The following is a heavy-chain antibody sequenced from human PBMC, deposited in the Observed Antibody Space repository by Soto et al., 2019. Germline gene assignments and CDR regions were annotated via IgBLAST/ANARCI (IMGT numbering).Heavy chain of an antibody. Sequence: PSETLSLTCTVSGGSISGYYWSWIRQPPGKGLEWIGYIYYSGSTNYNPSLKSRVAISGDTSKNQFSLKLSSVTAADTAVYYCARTVIGGFDYWGQGTLVTVSS. CDR2: IYYSGST. V-gene: IGHV4-59*01. D-gene: IGHD3-16*02. CDR1: GGSISGYY. CDR3: ARTVIGGFDY. J-gene: IGHJ4*02.